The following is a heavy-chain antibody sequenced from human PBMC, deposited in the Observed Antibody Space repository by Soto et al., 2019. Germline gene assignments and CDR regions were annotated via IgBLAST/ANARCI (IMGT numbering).Heavy chain of an antibody. Sequence: QVQLQESGPGLVKPSETLSLTCTVSGGSISSYYWSWIRQPPGKGLEWIGYFYYSGSTNYNTSLRTRTTISVDTSKNRFSWKLSSVTATDAAVYYRARRYGSFFDSWAQGTLVTV. CDR3: ARRYGSFFDS. CDR2: FYYSGST. D-gene: IGHD5-18*01. V-gene: IGHV4-59*08. J-gene: IGHJ4*02. CDR1: GGSISSYY.